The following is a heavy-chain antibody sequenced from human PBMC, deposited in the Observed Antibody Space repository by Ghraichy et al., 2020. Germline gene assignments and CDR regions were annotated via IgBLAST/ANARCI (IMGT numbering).Heavy chain of an antibody. V-gene: IGHV4-39*01. CDR3: TRAYYNYWSGPPDS. Sequence: SQTLSLTCTVSGDSITNSDSYWGWFRQPPGKGLEYLASIYYTGTTYHNPSLKSRIPFSVDTSKNQISLKMSSVTAADTAVYYCTRAYYNYWSGPPDSWGQGTLVTVSS. J-gene: IGHJ4*02. D-gene: IGHD3-3*01. CDR2: IYYTGTT. CDR1: GDSITNSDSY.